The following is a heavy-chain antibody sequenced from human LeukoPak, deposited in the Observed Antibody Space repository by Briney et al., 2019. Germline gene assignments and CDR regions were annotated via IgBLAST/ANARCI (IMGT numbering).Heavy chain of an antibody. CDR1: GGTFSSYA. CDR2: IIPIFGTA. V-gene: IGHV1-69*13. CDR3: ARSIVVVPAAIEPYNWFDP. D-gene: IGHD2-2*01. Sequence: SVKVSCKASGGTFSSYAISWVRQAPGQGLEWMGGIIPIFGTANYAQKFQGRVTITADESMSTAYMGLSSLRSEDTAVYYCARSIVVVPAAIEPYNWFDPWGQGTLVTVSS. J-gene: IGHJ5*02.